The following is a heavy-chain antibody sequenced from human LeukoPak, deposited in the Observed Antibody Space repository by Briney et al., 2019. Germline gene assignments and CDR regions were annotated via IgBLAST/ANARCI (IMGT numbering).Heavy chain of an antibody. J-gene: IGHJ4*02. V-gene: IGHV4-34*01. CDR3: ARQKYYYDSSGYYYGLWVDY. D-gene: IGHD3-22*01. CDR2: INHSGST. CDR1: GGSFSGYY. Sequence: SETLSLTCAVYGGSFSGYYWSWIRQPPGKGLEWIGEINHSGSTNYNPSLKGRVTISVDTSKNQFSLKLSSVTAADTAVYYCARQKYYYDSSGYYYGLWVDYWGQGTLVTVSS.